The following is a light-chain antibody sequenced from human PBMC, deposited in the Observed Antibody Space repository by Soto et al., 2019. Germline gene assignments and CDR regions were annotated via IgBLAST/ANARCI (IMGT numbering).Light chain of an antibody. CDR1: SSDVGGYNF. V-gene: IGLV2-8*01. CDR2: EVT. CDR3: SSYAGTNIVI. J-gene: IGLJ2*01. Sequence: QSVLTQPPSASGSPGQSVTISCTGTSSDVGGYNFVSWYQQYPGKAPKLIIYEVTQRPSGVPDRFSGSKSGNTASLAVSGLQGEDEADYYCSSYAGTNIVIFGGGTKLTVL.